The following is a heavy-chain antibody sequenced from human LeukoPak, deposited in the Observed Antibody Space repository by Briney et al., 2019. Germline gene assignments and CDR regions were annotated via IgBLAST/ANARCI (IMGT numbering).Heavy chain of an antibody. V-gene: IGHV3-9*01. CDR1: GFSFDDYA. Sequence: SLRLSCVASGFSFDDYAMHWVRQAPGKGLEWVSGISWNSGSIAYADSVKGRFTISRDNAKNSLYLQMNSLRAEGTALYYCVKDIRLGLGNLFEYWGQGTLVTVSS. CDR3: VKDIRLGLGNLFEY. D-gene: IGHD4-23*01. J-gene: IGHJ4*02. CDR2: ISWNSGSI.